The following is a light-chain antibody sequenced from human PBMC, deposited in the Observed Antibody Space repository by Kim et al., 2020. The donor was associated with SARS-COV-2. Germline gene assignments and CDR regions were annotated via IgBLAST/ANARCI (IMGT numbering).Light chain of an antibody. J-gene: IGLJ2*01. CDR3: SSYTSSSTRVV. CDR2: DGS. V-gene: IGLV2-14*03. Sequence: QSITVSCTGTSSDVGGYNYVSWYQQKPDKAPKLMIYDGSNRPSGVSNRFSGSKSGNTASLTISGLQAEDEADYYCSSYTSSSTRVVFGGGTQLTVL. CDR1: SSDVGGYNY.